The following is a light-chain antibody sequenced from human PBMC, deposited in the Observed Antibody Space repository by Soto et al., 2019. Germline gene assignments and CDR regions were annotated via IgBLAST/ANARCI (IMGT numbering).Light chain of an antibody. CDR3: QQYVSSVT. CDR1: QSVDSSF. J-gene: IGKJ1*01. V-gene: IGKV3-20*01. CDR2: GAS. Sequence: EIVLTQSPGSLFFSPGEKATLSCRASQSVDSSFFGWYQKKPGQAPRLLIYGASKRATGIPDRFSGSGSGRDFTRTISRLEPEDFAVYYCQQYVSSVTFGQGTKVEIK.